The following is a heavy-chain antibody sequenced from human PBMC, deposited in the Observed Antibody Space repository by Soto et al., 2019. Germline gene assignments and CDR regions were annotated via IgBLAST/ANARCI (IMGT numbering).Heavy chain of an antibody. CDR1: GGSINSGGYY. Sequence: QVQLQESGPGLVKPSQTLSLICTVSGGSINSGGYYWNWIRQHPGKGLEWIGYIFYSGSTYYNPFLRGRVIISADTSANQFSLNLSSVTAADTAVYFCARGYRHSGYSSSLVFDYWGQGTLVNVSS. CDR3: ARGYRHSGYSSSLVFDY. V-gene: IGHV4-31*03. D-gene: IGHD6-13*01. CDR2: IFYSGST. J-gene: IGHJ4*02.